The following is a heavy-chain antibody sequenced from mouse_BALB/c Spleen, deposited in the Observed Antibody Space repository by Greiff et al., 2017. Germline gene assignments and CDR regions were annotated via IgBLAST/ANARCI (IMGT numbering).Heavy chain of an antibody. D-gene: IGHD1-1*01. CDR3: ASLYYGSPFAY. Sequence: EVKVEESGGGLVQPGGSRKLSCAASGFTFSSFGMHWVRQAPEKGLEWVAYISSGSSTIYYADTVKGRFTISRDNPKNTLFLQMTSLRSEDTAMYYCASLYYGSPFAYWGQGTLVTVSA. V-gene: IGHV5-17*02. CDR1: GFTFSSFG. J-gene: IGHJ3*01. CDR2: ISSGSSTI.